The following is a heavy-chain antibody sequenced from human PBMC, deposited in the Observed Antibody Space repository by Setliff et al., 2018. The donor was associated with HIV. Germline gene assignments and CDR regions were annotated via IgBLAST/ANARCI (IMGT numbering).Heavy chain of an antibody. Sequence: PGESLKISCKALDYTFSTYWIGWARQMPGEGLEWMGVIYPDDSNIRYNPSFQSRVTISADKSIATAYLEIHNLKASGTATYYCARRDGRSMNAFQIWGPGTKVTVSS. V-gene: IGHV5-51*01. D-gene: IGHD6-13*01. CDR1: DYTFSTYW. CDR3: ARRDGRSMNAFQI. CDR2: IYPDDSNI. J-gene: IGHJ3*01.